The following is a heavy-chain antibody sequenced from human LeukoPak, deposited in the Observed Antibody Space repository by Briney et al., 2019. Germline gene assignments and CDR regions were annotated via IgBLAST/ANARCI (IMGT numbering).Heavy chain of an antibody. D-gene: IGHD3-3*01. CDR3: ARDSYDFWSGYYTFDP. CDR1: GYSISSGYY. V-gene: IGHV4-38-2*02. CDR2: IYHSGST. J-gene: IGHJ5*02. Sequence: KTSETLSLTXTVSGYSISSGYYWGWIRPPPGKGLEWIGSIYHSGSTYYNPSLKSRVTISVDTSKNQFSLKLSSVTAADTAVYYCARDSYDFWSGYYTFDPWGQGTLVTVSS.